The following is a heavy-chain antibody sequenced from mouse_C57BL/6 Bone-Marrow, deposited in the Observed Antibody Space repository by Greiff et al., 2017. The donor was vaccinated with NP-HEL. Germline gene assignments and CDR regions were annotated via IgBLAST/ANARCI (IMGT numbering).Heavy chain of an antibody. CDR2: IYPSDSET. V-gene: IGHV1-61*01. D-gene: IGHD1-1*01. CDR1: GYTFTSYW. Sequence: QVQLQQPGAELVRPGSSVKLSCKASGYTFTSYWMDWVKQRPGQGLEWIGNIYPSDSETHYNQKFKDKATLTVDKSSSTAYMQLSSLTSEDSAVYYCARDYYGSRFAYWGQGTPVTVSA. CDR3: ARDYYGSRFAY. J-gene: IGHJ3*01.